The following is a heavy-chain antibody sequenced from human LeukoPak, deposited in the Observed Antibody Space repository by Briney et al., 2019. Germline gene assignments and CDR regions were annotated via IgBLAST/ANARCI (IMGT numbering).Heavy chain of an antibody. J-gene: IGHJ1*01. CDR2: IYYSGRT. V-gene: IGHV4-39*01. Sequence: SETLSLTCLVSGDSIRSSHYYWDWIRQPPGKGLEWIGSIYYSGRTYYNSSLKSRVSMPVDTTKNQFSLRLTSMTAADTAVYYCARRRYYDGSGYLDWGQGTLVIVS. CDR3: ARRRYYDGSGYLD. CDR1: GDSIRSSHYY. D-gene: IGHD3-22*01.